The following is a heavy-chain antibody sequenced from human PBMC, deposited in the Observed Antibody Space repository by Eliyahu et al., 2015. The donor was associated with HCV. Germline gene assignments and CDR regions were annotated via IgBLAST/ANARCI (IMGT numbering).Heavy chain of an antibody. CDR1: GLTFSSYG. J-gene: IGHJ4*02. D-gene: IGHD5-24*01. V-gene: IGHV3-23*01. Sequence: EVQLLESGGGLVQPGGSLRLSCAASGLTFSSYGMSWVRQAPGKGRGWVSAIRGSGGYTYYADSVKGRFTISRDNSKNTLYLQMNSLRAEDTAIYYCAKLKMATKTEDDYWGQGTLVTVSS. CDR2: IRGSGGYT. CDR3: AKLKMATKTEDDY.